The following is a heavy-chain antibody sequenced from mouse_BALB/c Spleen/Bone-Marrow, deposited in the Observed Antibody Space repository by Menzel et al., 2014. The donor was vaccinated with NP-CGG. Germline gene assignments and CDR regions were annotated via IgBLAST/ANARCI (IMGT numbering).Heavy chain of an antibody. CDR2: INPDSSTI. CDR1: GFDFXRYW. CDR3: ARPGYYGYQGV. D-gene: IGHD1-2*01. J-gene: IGHJ1*01. Sequence: EVKLMESGGGLVQPGGSLKLSCAASGFDFXRYWMTWVRQAPGKGLEWIGEINPDSSTINYTPSLKDKFIISRDNAKNTLYLQMSKVGSEDTALYYCARPGYYGYQGVWGAGTTVTVSS. V-gene: IGHV4-1*02.